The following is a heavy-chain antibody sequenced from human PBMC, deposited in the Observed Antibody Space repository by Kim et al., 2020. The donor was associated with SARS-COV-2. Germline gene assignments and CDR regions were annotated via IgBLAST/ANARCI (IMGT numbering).Heavy chain of an antibody. CDR1: GGTFSSYA. CDR2: IIPIFGTA. Sequence: SVKVSCKASGGTFSSYAISWVRQAPGQGLEWMGGIIPIFGTANYAQKFQGRVTITADESTSTAYLELSSLRSEDTAVYYCASAPHYQLLSWAGHGWFDPWGQGTLVNVSS. CDR3: ASAPHYQLLSWAGHGWFDP. D-gene: IGHD2-2*01. V-gene: IGHV1-69*13. J-gene: IGHJ5*02.